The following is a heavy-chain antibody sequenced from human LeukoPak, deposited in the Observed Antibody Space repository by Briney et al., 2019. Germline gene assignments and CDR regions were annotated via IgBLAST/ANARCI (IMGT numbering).Heavy chain of an antibody. D-gene: IGHD6-13*01. Sequence: GGSLRLSCAASGFTFSSYGMHWVRQAPGEGLEWVAFIRYDGSNRYYADSVKGRFTISRDNSKNTLYLQMNSLRAEDTAVYYCAKVVAAAGVTDLGYWGQGTLVTVSS. V-gene: IGHV3-30*02. J-gene: IGHJ4*02. CDR1: GFTFSSYG. CDR3: AKVVAAAGVTDLGY. CDR2: IRYDGSNR.